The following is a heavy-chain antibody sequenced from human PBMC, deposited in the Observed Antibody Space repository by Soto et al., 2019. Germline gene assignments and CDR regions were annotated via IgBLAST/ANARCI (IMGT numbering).Heavy chain of an antibody. CDR3: AKDLSKSAPVYNFDY. CDR2: IYSGGNS. D-gene: IGHD6-13*01. J-gene: IGHJ4*02. V-gene: IGHV3-53*01. CDR1: GFTVSSSH. Sequence: GGSLSLSCTTSGFTVSSSHMSWVRQAPGKGLDWVSVIYSGGNSYYAVSVQGRFTISRDNSKNTLYLLLNSLRAEDTAVYYCAKDLSKSAPVYNFDYWGQGTLVTVSS.